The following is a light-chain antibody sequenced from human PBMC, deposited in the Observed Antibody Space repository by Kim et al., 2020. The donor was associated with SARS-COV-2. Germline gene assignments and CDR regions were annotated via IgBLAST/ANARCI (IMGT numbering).Light chain of an antibody. Sequence: ASVGDRVTITCRASQSISRFLNWYQQKPGKAPNLLIYAASNLQSGVPSRFSGGGSGTDFTLTISTLQPEDFATYYCQQSYSAPWTFGQGTKVDIK. CDR3: QQSYSAPWT. J-gene: IGKJ1*01. V-gene: IGKV1-39*01. CDR2: AAS. CDR1: QSISRF.